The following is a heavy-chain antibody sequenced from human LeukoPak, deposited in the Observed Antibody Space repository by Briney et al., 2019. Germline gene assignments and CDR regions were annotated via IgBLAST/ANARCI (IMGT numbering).Heavy chain of an antibody. Sequence: GGSLRLSCAASGFTFSSYSMNWVRQAPGKGLEWVSSISSSSSYIYYADPEKGRFTIPRDKAKNSLYLQMNSLRAEDTAAYYCARGLAAAGRGGVFDYWGQGTLVTVSS. J-gene: IGHJ4*02. V-gene: IGHV3-21*01. D-gene: IGHD6-13*01. CDR3: ARGLAAAGRGGVFDY. CDR2: ISSSSSYI. CDR1: GFTFSSYS.